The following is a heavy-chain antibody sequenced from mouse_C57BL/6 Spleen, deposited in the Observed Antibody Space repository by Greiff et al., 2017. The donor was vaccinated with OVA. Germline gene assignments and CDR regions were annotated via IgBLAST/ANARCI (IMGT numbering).Heavy chain of an antibody. V-gene: IGHV1-69*01. Sequence: VQGVESGAELVMPGASVKLSCKASGYTFTSYWMHWVKQRPGQGLEWIGEIDPSDSYTNYNQKFKGKSTLTVDKSSSTAYMQLSSLTSEDSAVYYCARRGSGYPPFAYWGQGTLVTVSA. CDR3: ARRGSGYPPFAY. CDR2: IDPSDSYT. J-gene: IGHJ3*01. D-gene: IGHD3-2*02. CDR1: GYTFTSYW.